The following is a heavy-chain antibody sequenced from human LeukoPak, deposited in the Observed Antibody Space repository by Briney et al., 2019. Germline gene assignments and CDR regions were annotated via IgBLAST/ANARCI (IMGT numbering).Heavy chain of an antibody. V-gene: IGHV4-34*01. J-gene: IGHJ4*02. D-gene: IGHD3-22*01. CDR2: INHSGST. Sequence: KTSETLSLTCAVYGGSFSGYYWSWIRQPPGKGLEWIGEINHSGSTNYNPSLKSRVTILVDTSKNQFSLSLSSVTAADTAVYYCARSRAIASGYDAFDYWGQGTLITVSS. CDR1: GGSFSGYY. CDR3: ARSRAIASGYDAFDY.